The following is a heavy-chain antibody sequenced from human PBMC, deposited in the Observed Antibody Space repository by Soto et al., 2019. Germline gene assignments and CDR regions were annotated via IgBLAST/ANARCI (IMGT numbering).Heavy chain of an antibody. V-gene: IGHV3-9*01. J-gene: IGHJ4*02. CDR2: ISWNSGSI. CDR3: AIGPLRHLPLSGDYCDY. CDR1: GFTFDDYA. D-gene: IGHD2-15*01. Sequence: EVQLVESGGGLVQPGRSLRLSCAASGFTFDDYAMHWVRQAPGKGLEWVSGISWNSGSIDYADSVKGRFTISRDNAKNSLYLQMNSLRAEDTALYYCAIGPLRHLPLSGDYCDYWGQGTLVTVSS.